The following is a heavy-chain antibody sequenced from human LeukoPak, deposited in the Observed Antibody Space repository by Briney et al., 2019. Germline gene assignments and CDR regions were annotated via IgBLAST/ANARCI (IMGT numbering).Heavy chain of an antibody. V-gene: IGHV4-59*01. Sequence: SETLSLTCSVSGGSITSFYWNWIRQPPGKGLEWIGYVYSSGSTSYNPSLKSRVNMTVDRSRNQVSLKLSSVTAADTAVYYCARDRGHYDILTGSYYYYGMDVWGQGTTVTVSS. D-gene: IGHD3-9*01. CDR2: VYSSGST. J-gene: IGHJ6*02. CDR3: ARDRGHYDILTGSYYYYGMDV. CDR1: GGSITSFY.